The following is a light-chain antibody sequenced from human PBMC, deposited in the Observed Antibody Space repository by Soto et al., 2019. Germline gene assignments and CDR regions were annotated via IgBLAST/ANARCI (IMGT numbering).Light chain of an antibody. CDR2: YNN. CDR1: DSNIGSNS. CDR3: AAWDASMSARV. V-gene: IGLV1-47*02. J-gene: IGLJ1*01. Sequence: QSVLTQPPSASGTAEQVVTISCSGADSNIGSNSVYWYQHLPRMAPKLLIYYNNQRPSRVPDRFAGSRSGTSASLAIVGLRSEDVAVYYCAAWDASMSARVLGNGTKLTVL.